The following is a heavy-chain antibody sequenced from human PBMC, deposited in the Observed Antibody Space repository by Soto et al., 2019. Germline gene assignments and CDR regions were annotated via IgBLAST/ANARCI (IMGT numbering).Heavy chain of an antibody. D-gene: IGHD3-22*01. CDR1: GGSISSGGYY. J-gene: IGHJ4*02. CDR2: IYYSGST. V-gene: IGHV4-31*03. Sequence: SETLSLTCTVSGGSISSGGYYWSWIRQHPGKGLEWIGYIYYSGSTYYNPSLKGRVTLSVDTSKNQFSLKLSSVTAADTAVYYCAREISYYDSSGYYYVYFDYWGQGTLVTVSS. CDR3: AREISYYDSSGYYYVYFDY.